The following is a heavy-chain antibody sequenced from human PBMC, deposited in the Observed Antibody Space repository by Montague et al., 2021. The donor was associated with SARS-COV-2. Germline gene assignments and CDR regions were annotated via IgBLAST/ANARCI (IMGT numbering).Heavy chain of an antibody. CDR1: GYSISSSNW. CDR3: AKSADHNYFLDS. Sequence: SETLSLTCAVSGYSISSSNWRGWIRQAPGRGLEWIGYIYHTGSTYYNPSLKSRVTMSVDKSNNLFSLELSSVTAVDTAVYYCAKSADHNYFLDSWGQGTPVTVSS. V-gene: IGHV4-28*01. D-gene: IGHD5-24*01. CDR2: IYHTGST. J-gene: IGHJ4*02.